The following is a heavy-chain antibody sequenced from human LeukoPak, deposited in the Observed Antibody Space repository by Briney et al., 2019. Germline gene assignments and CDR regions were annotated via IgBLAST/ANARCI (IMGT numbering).Heavy chain of an antibody. D-gene: IGHD4-17*01. Sequence: SETLSLTCAVYGGSFSGYYWSWIRQPPGKGLEWIGEINHSGSTNYTPSLKSRVTISVDTSKNQISLKLSSVTAADTAVYYCARALYGDYGSGAFDIWGQGTMVTVSS. J-gene: IGHJ3*02. CDR2: INHSGST. CDR1: GGSFSGYY. CDR3: ARALYGDYGSGAFDI. V-gene: IGHV4-34*01.